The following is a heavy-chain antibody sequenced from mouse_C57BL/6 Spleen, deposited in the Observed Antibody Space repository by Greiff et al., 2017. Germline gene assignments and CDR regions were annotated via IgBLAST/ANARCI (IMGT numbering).Heavy chain of an antibody. CDR1: GYTFTSYW. V-gene: IGHV1-5*01. CDR2: IYPGNSDT. J-gene: IGHJ3*01. Sequence: VQLKQSGTVLARPGASVKMSCKTSGYTFTSYWMHWVKQRPGQGLEWIGAIYPGNSDTSYNQKFKGKAKLPAVTSASTAYMELSSLTNEDYAVYYCTRDWDGFAYWGQGTLVTVAA. CDR3: TRDWDGFAY. D-gene: IGHD4-1*01.